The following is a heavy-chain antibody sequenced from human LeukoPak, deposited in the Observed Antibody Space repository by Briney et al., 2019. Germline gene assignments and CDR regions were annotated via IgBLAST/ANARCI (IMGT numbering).Heavy chain of an antibody. J-gene: IGHJ4*02. CDR2: VSHSGST. Sequence: PSETLSLTCAVYGGSFSGYYWRWIRQPPGKGLEWIGVVSHSGSTNYNPSLKSRVSISVDTPKNQFSLKLSSVTAADTAVYYCARGAVVVAATLFDYWGQGTLVTVSS. CDR1: GGSFSGYY. V-gene: IGHV4-34*01. D-gene: IGHD2-15*01. CDR3: ARGAVVVAATLFDY.